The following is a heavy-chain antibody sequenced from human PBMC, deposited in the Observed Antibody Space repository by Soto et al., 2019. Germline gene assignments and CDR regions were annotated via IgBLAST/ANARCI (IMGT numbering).Heavy chain of an antibody. CDR2: IYHSGST. D-gene: IGHD5-12*01. CDR3: ARGGGYDKKDYFDY. Sequence: SETLSLTCAVSSGSISSSNWWSLVRQPPGKGLEWIGEIYHSGSTNYNPSLKSRVTISVDKSKNQFSLKLSSVTAADTAVYYCARGGGYDKKDYFDYWGQGTLVTVSS. J-gene: IGHJ4*02. CDR1: SGSISSSNW. V-gene: IGHV4-4*02.